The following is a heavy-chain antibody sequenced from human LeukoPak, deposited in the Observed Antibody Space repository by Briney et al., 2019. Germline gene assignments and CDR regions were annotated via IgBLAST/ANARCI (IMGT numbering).Heavy chain of an antibody. D-gene: IGHD2-8*01. CDR2: IYWDGDQ. CDR1: GLSLSANGEG. CDR3: AHSPSDAYTNGGRWYFDL. V-gene: IGHV2-5*02. J-gene: IGHJ2*01. Sequence: SGPTLVKPTQTLTLTCTFSGLSLSANGEGVGWIRQPPGKALEWLALIYWDGDQRYTPSLKDRLTVTKDTSKNQLFLRMTNMDPVDTATYFCAHSPSDAYTNGGRWYFDLWGSGTLVTVSS.